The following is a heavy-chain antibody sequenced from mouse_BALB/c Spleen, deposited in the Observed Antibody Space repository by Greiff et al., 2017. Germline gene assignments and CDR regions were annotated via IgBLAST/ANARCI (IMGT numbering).Heavy chain of an antibody. CDR3: ARWDGYYGAMDY. D-gene: IGHD2-1*01. J-gene: IGHJ4*01. Sequence: EVQLVESGGDLVKPGGSLKLSCAASGFTFSSYGMSWVRQTPDKRLEWVATISSGGSYTYYPDSVKGRFTISRDNAKNTLYLQMSSLKSEDTAMYYCARWDGYYGAMDYWGQGTSVTVSS. CDR2: ISSGGSYT. CDR1: GFTFSSYG. V-gene: IGHV5-6*01.